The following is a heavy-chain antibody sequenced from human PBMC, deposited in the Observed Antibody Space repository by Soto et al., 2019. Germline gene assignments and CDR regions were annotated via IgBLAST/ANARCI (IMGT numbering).Heavy chain of an antibody. CDR3: AGYGDYVGGGFDY. D-gene: IGHD4-17*01. CDR2: LYYSGST. Sequence: QVQLQESGPGLVKPSQTLSLTCTVSGGSISSGGYYWSWIRQHPGKGLEWIGYLYYSGSTYYNPSRKSRVTTSVETSKTQFSLKLSSVTAADTAVYYCAGYGDYVGGGFDYWGQGTLVTVSS. V-gene: IGHV4-31*03. CDR1: GGSISSGGYY. J-gene: IGHJ4*02.